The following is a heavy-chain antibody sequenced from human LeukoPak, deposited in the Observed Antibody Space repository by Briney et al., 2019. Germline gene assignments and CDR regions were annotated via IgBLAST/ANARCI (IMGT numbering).Heavy chain of an antibody. V-gene: IGHV3-21*04. CDR3: ARESCSSCGFDP. Sequence: GGSLRLSCAASGFTFSSYSMNWVRQAPGKMLEWVSSISSSSSYIYYADSVKGRFTISRDNAKNTLYLQMSSLRAEDTAVYYCARESCSSCGFDPWGQGTLVTVSS. D-gene: IGHD6-13*01. CDR1: GFTFSSYS. J-gene: IGHJ5*02. CDR2: ISSSSSYI.